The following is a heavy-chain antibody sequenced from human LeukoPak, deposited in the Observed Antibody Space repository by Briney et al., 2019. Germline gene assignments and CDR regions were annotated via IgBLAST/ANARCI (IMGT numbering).Heavy chain of an antibody. J-gene: IGHJ3*02. CDR2: IYYSGST. CDR3: ARGTDIVVVPAALDAFDI. D-gene: IGHD2-2*01. V-gene: IGHV4-59*01. CDR1: GGSISSYY. Sequence: SETLSLTCTVSGGSISSYYWSWIRQPPGEGLEWIGCIYYSGSTNYNPSLKSRVTISVDTSKNQFSLKLSSVTAADTAVYYCARGTDIVVVPAALDAFDIWGQGTMVTVSS.